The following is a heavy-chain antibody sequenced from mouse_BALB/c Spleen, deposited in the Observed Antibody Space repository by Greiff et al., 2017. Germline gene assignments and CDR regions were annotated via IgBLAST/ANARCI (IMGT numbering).Heavy chain of an antibody. Sequence: EVKLMESGGGLVKPGGSLKLSCAASGFAFSSYDMSWVRQTPEKRLEWVAYISSGGGSTYYPDTVKGRFTISRDNAKNTLYLQMSSLKSEDTAMYYCARQGYGKRYYYAMDYWGQGTSVTVSS. V-gene: IGHV5-12-1*01. D-gene: IGHD2-10*02. CDR1: GFAFSSYD. J-gene: IGHJ4*01. CDR2: ISSGGGST. CDR3: ARQGYGKRYYYAMDY.